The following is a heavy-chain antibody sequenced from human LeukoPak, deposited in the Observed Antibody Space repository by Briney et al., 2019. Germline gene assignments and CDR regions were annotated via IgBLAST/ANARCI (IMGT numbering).Heavy chain of an antibody. CDR1: GYTFTSYG. V-gene: IGHV1-18*01. CDR2: ISAYNGNT. J-gene: IGHJ3*02. Sequence: ASVKVSCKASGYTFTSYGISWVRQAPGQGLEWMGWISAYNGNTNYAQKLQGRVTMTTDTSTSTAYMELRSLRSEDTAVYYCAEGSWSGFGPSAFDIWGQGTMVTVSS. CDR3: AEGSWSGFGPSAFDI. D-gene: IGHD3-3*01.